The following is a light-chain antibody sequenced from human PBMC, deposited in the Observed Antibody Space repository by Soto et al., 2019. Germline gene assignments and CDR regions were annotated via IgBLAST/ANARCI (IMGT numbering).Light chain of an antibody. CDR1: SSNIGAGYD. Sequence: QSVLTQPPSVSGAPGQRVTISCTGSSSNIGAGYDVHWYKQLPGTAPKPLIFGNNNRPSGVPDRFSGSKFGPSASLAITGLQDDDEADYYCQSYDRSLSGTVLGGGTKLTVL. V-gene: IGLV1-40*01. J-gene: IGLJ3*02. CDR3: QSYDRSLSGTV. CDR2: GNN.